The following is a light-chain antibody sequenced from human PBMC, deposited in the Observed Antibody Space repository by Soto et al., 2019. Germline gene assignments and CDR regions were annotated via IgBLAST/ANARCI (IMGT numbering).Light chain of an antibody. CDR1: QSISSW. CDR3: QQYNSYSPT. Sequence: PSTLSASVGDRVTITCRASQSISSWLAWYQQKPGKAPKLLIYDASSLESGVPSRFSGSGSGTEFTLTISSLQPDDFATYYCQQYNSYSPTFGGGTKVDIK. CDR2: DAS. J-gene: IGKJ4*01. V-gene: IGKV1-5*01.